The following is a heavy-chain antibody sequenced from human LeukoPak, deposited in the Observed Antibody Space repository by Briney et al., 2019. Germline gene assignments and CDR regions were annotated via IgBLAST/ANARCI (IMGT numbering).Heavy chain of an antibody. D-gene: IGHD2-21*01. CDR1: GGSISSSSHY. J-gene: IGHJ5*02. CDR3: ARQGESLTWLDP. V-gene: IGHV4-39*01. Sequence: SETLSLTCTVSGGSISSSSHYWAWIRQPPGKGLEWIGSIYYSGSSCYNPSLNSRATISVDTSKSQFSLKLNFVTAADTAVYYCARQGESLTWLDPWGQGTLVTVSS. CDR2: IYYSGSS.